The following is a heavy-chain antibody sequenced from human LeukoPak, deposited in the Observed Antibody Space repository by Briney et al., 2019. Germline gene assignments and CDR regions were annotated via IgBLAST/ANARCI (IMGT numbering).Heavy chain of an antibody. V-gene: IGHV3-20*04. CDR1: AFTSYDYG. Sequence: PGGALRLSCAASAFTSYDYGMSWVRQAPGKGVEGVSGINWNGGSTGYEDSVKGRFTISRDNAKNSLYLQMNSLRAEDTALYYCARDLGGDIVVVTAIHDAFDIWGQGTMVTVSS. CDR3: ARDLGGDIVVVTAIHDAFDI. CDR2: INWNGGST. J-gene: IGHJ3*02. D-gene: IGHD2-21*02.